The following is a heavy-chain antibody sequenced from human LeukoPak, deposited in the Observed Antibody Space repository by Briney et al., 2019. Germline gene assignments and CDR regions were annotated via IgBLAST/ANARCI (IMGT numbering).Heavy chain of an antibody. CDR3: ARDSSRGYDYGSRFDY. D-gene: IGHD5-12*01. CDR1: GFTFSSYA. Sequence: GGSLRVSCAASGFTFSSYAMSWVRQAPGKGLEWVSAISGSGGSAYYADPVKGRFTISRDNSKNTLHLQVNSLRAEDTAVYYCARDSSRGYDYGSRFDYWGQGTLVTVSS. V-gene: IGHV3-23*01. J-gene: IGHJ4*02. CDR2: ISGSGGSA.